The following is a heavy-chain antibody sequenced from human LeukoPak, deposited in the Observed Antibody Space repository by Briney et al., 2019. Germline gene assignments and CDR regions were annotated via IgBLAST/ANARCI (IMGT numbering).Heavy chain of an antibody. Sequence: GGSLRLSCAASGFTFSNYAMNWVRQAPGKGLEWVSSITSGGSTSYADSVKGRFTISRDNSKNTLYLEMNSLRAEDTAVYYCARGWYGPDYWGQGTLVTVSS. CDR2: ITSGGST. CDR1: GFTFSNYA. V-gene: IGHV3-23*01. J-gene: IGHJ4*02. D-gene: IGHD6-19*01. CDR3: ARGWYGPDY.